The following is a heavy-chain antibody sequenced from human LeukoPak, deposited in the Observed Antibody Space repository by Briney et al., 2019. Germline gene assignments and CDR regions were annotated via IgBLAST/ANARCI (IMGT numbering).Heavy chain of an antibody. D-gene: IGHD3-22*01. Sequence: GGSLRLSCAASGFTFSNYATSWVRQAPGKGLEWVSTISNSGGSTYYADSVKGRFTISRDNSKDTLYLQMNSLRAEDTAVYYCAKDHLIVVVTSLLDWGQGTLVIVSS. CDR1: GFTFSNYA. CDR2: ISNSGGST. V-gene: IGHV3-23*01. CDR3: AKDHLIVVVTSLLD. J-gene: IGHJ4*02.